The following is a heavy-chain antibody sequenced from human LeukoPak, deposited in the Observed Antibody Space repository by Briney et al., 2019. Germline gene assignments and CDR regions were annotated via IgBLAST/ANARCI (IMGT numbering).Heavy chain of an antibody. CDR2: MSYSGST. Sequence: SETLSLTCTVSGASISGYYWNWIRQPPGKGLEWIGYMSYSGSTNYNPSFRSRVTISLDTSMNHFSLKLSSVTAADTAVYYCARDPMIVGREAFDIWGQGTMVIVSS. D-gene: IGHD3-22*01. V-gene: IGHV4-59*01. CDR1: GASISGYY. J-gene: IGHJ3*02. CDR3: ARDPMIVGREAFDI.